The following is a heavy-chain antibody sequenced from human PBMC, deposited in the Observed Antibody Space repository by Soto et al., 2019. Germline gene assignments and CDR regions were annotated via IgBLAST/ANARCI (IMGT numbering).Heavy chain of an antibody. J-gene: IGHJ6*03. CDR2: IYYSGST. D-gene: IGHD3-10*01. CDR1: GGSISSSSYY. Sequence: SETLSLTCTVSGGSISSSSYYWGWIRQPPGKGLEWIGYIYYSGSTNYNPSLKSRVTISVDTSKNQFSLKLSSVTAADTAVYYCARDYYGSGSGYMDVWGKGTTVTVSS. CDR3: ARDYYGSGSGYMDV. V-gene: IGHV4-61*01.